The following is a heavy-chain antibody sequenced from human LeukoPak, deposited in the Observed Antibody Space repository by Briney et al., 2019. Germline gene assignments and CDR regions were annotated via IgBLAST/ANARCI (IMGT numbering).Heavy chain of an antibody. CDR1: GYTFTGYY. CDR2: INPNSGGT. V-gene: IGHV1-2*06. Sequence: GASVKVSCKASGYTFTGYYMHWVRQAPGQGLEWMGRINPNSGGTNYAQKFQGRVTMTRDTSISTAYMELSRLRSDDTAVYYCARERVAARSTVLDYWGQGTLVTVSS. J-gene: IGHJ4*02. CDR3: ARERVAARSTVLDY. D-gene: IGHD2-15*01.